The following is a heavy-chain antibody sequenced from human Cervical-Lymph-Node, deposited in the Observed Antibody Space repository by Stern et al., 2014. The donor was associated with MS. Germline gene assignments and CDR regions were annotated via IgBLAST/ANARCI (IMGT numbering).Heavy chain of an antibody. CDR2: MNPDSGDT. Sequence: VQLVQSGAEVRKPGASVRVSCKSSGYNFTSDDINWVRQATGQGLEWMGWMNPDSGDTGYAQKFKGRLTLSVDHSINTAYLELTSLSSEDSAVYYCTKAWDSWGQGTLVTVSS. CDR3: TKAWDS. J-gene: IGHJ5*01. CDR1: GYNFTSDD. V-gene: IGHV1-8*01.